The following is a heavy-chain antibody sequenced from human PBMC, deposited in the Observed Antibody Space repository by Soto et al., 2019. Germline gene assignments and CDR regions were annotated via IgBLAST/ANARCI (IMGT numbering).Heavy chain of an antibody. V-gene: IGHV3-30*18. Sequence: TGGSLRLSCAASGFTFSSYGMHWVRQAPGKGLEWVAVISYDGSNKYYADSVKGRFTISRDNSKNTLYLQMNSLRAEDTAVYYCAKDLMRFLERLGYFDYWGQGTLVTVSS. D-gene: IGHD3-3*01. CDR3: AKDLMRFLERLGYFDY. CDR2: ISYDGSNK. J-gene: IGHJ4*02. CDR1: GFTFSSYG.